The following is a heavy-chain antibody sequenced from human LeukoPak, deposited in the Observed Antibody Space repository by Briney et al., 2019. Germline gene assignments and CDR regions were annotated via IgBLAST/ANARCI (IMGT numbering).Heavy chain of an antibody. J-gene: IGHJ4*02. CDR2: ISGNGGTT. CDR3: ARELTNEGFDY. D-gene: IGHD1-1*01. V-gene: IGHV3-23*01. Sequence: PGGSLRLSCAASGFTFNNYAMSWVRQAPGKGLEWVSAISGNGGTTFYADSVKGRFTISRDNAKNSLYLQMNGLRAEDTAVYYCARELTNEGFDYWGQGTLVTVSS. CDR1: GFTFNNYA.